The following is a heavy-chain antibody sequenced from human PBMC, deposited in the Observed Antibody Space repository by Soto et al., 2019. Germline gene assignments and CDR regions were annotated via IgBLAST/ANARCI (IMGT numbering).Heavy chain of an antibody. CDR2: ISSSSTNI. Sequence: EVQLVESGGGLVQPGGSLRLSCAASGFTISGNAMNWVRQAPGRGLEWVSYISSSSTNIHYADSVRGRFTISRDNAKNSLYLQINSLRDEDTAVYRWARDLSGGSKCYSYMDVWGKGTPVTFSS. CDR3: ARDLSGGSKCYSYMDV. V-gene: IGHV3-48*02. CDR1: GFTISGNA. D-gene: IGHD7-27*01. J-gene: IGHJ6*03.